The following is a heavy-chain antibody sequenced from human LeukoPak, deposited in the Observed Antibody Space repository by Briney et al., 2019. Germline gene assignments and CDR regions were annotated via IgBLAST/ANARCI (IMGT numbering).Heavy chain of an antibody. CDR2: ISYDGSNE. J-gene: IGHJ3*02. CDR1: GFTFSTYA. CDR3: ARVRIQLWLRGDAFDI. V-gene: IGHV3-30*14. Sequence: PGGSLRLSCAASGFTFSTYAMHWVRQAPGRGLEWVALISYDGSNEYYAESMKGRFTISRDNSKDTLFLHMNSLRTEDTAIYYCARVRIQLWLRGDAFDIWGQGTMVTVSS. D-gene: IGHD5-18*01.